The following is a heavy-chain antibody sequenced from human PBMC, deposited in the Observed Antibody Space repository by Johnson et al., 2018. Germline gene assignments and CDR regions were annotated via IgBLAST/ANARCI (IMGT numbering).Heavy chain of an antibody. CDR3: PRLWFGELGALVP. V-gene: IGHV3-23*03. CDR1: GFTFSDYA. D-gene: IGHD3-10*01. Sequence: VQLVQSGGGLVQPGESLRLSCAASGFTFSDYAMTWLRQAPGKGLEWVSVIYSGGSTYYADSVKGRFTISRDNSKNTLYLQMNSLRAEDTAVYYCPRLWFGELGALVPWGQGTLVTVSS. J-gene: IGHJ5*02. CDR2: IYSGGST.